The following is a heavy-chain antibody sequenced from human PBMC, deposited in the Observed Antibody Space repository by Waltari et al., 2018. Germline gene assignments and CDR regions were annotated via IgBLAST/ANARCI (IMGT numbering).Heavy chain of an antibody. CDR3: VRDQWFAFDI. V-gene: IGHV3-7*01. J-gene: IGHJ3*02. CDR2: IMTDGREE. Sequence: EVQLVESGGGLVQPGGSRRLPCAASGFPLSNYWMGWVRQAPGKGPEWVANIMTDGREEYYVDSVRGRFTISRDNAKNSLYLQMNSLRPEDTAVYYCVRDQWFAFDIWGQGTMVTVSS. CDR1: GFPLSNYW. D-gene: IGHD3-22*01.